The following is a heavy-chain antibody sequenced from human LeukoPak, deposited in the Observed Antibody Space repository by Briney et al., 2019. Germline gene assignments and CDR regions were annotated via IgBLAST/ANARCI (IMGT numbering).Heavy chain of an antibody. CDR3: ASRITGTEYYFDY. J-gene: IGHJ4*02. Sequence: GASVKVSCKASGYTFTSYGISWVRQAPGQGLEWMGIINPSGGSTSYAQKFQGRVTMTRDTSTSTVYMELSSLRSEDTAVYYCASRITGTEYYFDYWGQGTLVTVSS. D-gene: IGHD1-20*01. CDR2: INPSGGST. V-gene: IGHV1-46*01. CDR1: GYTFTSYG.